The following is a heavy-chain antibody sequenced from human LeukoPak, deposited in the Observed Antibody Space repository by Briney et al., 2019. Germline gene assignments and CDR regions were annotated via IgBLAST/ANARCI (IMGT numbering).Heavy chain of an antibody. J-gene: IGHJ4*02. Sequence: SETLSLTCTVSGGSISSGDYYWSWIRQPPGKGLEWIGYIYYSGSTYYNPSLKSRVTIPVDTSKNQFSLKLSSVTAADTAVYYCARDGLYYFDYWGQGTLVTVSS. V-gene: IGHV4-30-4*08. CDR3: ARDGLYYFDY. CDR2: IYYSGST. CDR1: GGSISSGDYY. D-gene: IGHD6-19*01.